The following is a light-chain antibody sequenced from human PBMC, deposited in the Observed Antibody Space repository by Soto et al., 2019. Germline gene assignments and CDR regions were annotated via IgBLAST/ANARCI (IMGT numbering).Light chain of an antibody. V-gene: IGLV1-44*01. CDR3: AAGDDSLNGYYV. CDR2: SNN. J-gene: IGLJ1*01. CDR1: SSNIGSNT. Sequence: QSVLTQPASASGTPGQRVSLSCSGTSSNIGSNTVTWYQQLPGTAPTLLIYSNNQRPSGVPDRFSGSKPGTSASLAIGGLQEEGDADYYCAAGDDSLNGYYVLGPGTKVTLL.